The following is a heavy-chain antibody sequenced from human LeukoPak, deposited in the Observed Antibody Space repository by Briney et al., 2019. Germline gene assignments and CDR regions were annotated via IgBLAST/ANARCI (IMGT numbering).Heavy chain of an antibody. J-gene: IGHJ6*02. CDR1: GGSISSGDYY. V-gene: IGHV4-30-4*01. D-gene: IGHD3-22*01. Sequence: SETLSLTCTVSGGSISSGDYYWSWIRQPPGKGLEWIVYIYYSGSTYYNPSLKSRVTISVDTSKNQFSLKLSSVTAADTAVYYCARGQDMIVVGYYYYYGMDVWGQGTTVTVSS. CDR3: ARGQDMIVVGYYYYYGMDV. CDR2: IYYSGST.